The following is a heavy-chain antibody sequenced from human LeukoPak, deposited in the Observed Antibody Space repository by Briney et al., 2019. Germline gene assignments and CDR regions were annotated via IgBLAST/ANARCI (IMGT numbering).Heavy chain of an antibody. D-gene: IGHD1-26*01. Sequence: PGGSLRLSCAASGFTFDDYAMLWVRQAPGKGLEWVSGISWNSGSIGYADSVKGRFTISRDNAKNSLYLQMNSLRAEDTALYYCAKGKVARSASKDYFDYGGEGTLVTVSS. V-gene: IGHV3-9*01. CDR3: AKGKVARSASKDYFDY. CDR2: ISWNSGSI. J-gene: IGHJ4*02. CDR1: GFTFDDYA.